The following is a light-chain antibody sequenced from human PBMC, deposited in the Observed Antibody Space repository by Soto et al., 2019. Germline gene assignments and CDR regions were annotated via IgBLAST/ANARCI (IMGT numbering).Light chain of an antibody. V-gene: IGKV2-28*01. J-gene: IGKJ1*01. CDR1: QSLLHSNGYNY. CDR3: MQALQTPPT. CDR2: LGS. Sequence: IVMPQSPLSLPVTPGEPASISCRSSQSLLHSNGYNYLDWYLQKPGQSPQLLIYLGSNRASGVPDRFSGSGSGTDFTLRISRVEAEDVGVYYCMQALQTPPTFGQGTNVDI.